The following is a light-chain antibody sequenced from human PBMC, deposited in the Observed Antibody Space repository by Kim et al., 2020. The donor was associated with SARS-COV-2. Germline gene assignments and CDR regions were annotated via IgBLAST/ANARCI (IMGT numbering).Light chain of an antibody. J-gene: IGKJ2*01. CDR2: GAS. Sequence: EMVLTQSPGTLSLSPGERATLSCRASQSVISTSLAWYQQRPGQAPRLVIYGASSRATDIPDRFSGSGSGTDFTFTISRLEPEDSAMYYCHHYGRAPPMYTFGQGTKLEI. CDR3: HHYGRAPPMYT. V-gene: IGKV3-20*01. CDR1: QSVISTS.